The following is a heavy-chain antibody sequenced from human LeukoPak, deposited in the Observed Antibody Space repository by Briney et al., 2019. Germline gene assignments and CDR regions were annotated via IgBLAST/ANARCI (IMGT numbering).Heavy chain of an antibody. CDR1: GYTFTSYY. D-gene: IGHD6-19*01. CDR3: ARGYSSGWYTAEYFQH. Sequence: ASVKVSCKASGYTFTSYYMHWVRQAPGQGLEWMGIINPSGGSTSYAQKFQGRVTMTRDTSTSTVYMELSSLRSEDTAVYYCARGYSSGWYTAEYFQHWGQGTLSPSPQ. CDR2: INPSGGST. J-gene: IGHJ1*01. V-gene: IGHV1-46*01.